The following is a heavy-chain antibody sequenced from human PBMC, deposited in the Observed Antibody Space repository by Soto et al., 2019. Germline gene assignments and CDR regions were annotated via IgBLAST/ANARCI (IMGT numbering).Heavy chain of an antibody. CDR3: ARDTPARVAFDI. J-gene: IGHJ3*02. D-gene: IGHD2-2*01. Sequence: GGSLRLSCAASGFTFSSYWLNWGRQAPGKGLEGVANIKQDGRQTYYVDSVKARSTISRDNAKNSLYLQMNSLRAEDTAVYYCARDTPARVAFDIWGQGTMVTVSS. CDR2: IKQDGRQT. V-gene: IGHV3-7*01. CDR1: GFTFSSYW.